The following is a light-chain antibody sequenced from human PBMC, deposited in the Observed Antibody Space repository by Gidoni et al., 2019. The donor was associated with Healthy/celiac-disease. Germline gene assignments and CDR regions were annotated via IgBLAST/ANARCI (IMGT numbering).Light chain of an antibody. CDR2: AAS. CDR3: QQLNSYPLT. CDR1: QGISSY. J-gene: IGKJ4*01. V-gene: IGKV1-9*01. Sequence: DIQLTQSPSFLSASVGDRVTITCLASQGISSYLAWYQQKPGKAPKLLIYAASTLQSGVPSRFSGSVSGTEFTLTISSLQPEDFATYYCQQLNSYPLTFGGGTKVEIK.